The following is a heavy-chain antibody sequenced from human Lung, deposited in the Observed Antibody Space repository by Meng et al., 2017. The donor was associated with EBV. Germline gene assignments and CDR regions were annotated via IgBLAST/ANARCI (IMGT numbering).Heavy chain of an antibody. V-gene: IGHV4-30-2*01. CDR1: AASATNGGYY. Sequence: SQPLPPTCAVSAASATNGGYYWGVIRQPPGKDLAWIGYIEHSGITYYNPSLKSRVTISVDRSKNQFSLKLSSVTAADTAVYYCARGITMVRGVPGHWFDPWGQGTLVTVSS. CDR2: IEHSGIT. D-gene: IGHD3-10*01. CDR3: ARGITMVRGVPGHWFDP. J-gene: IGHJ5*02.